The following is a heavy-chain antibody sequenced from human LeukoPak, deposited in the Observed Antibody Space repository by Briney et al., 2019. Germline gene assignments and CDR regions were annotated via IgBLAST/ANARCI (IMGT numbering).Heavy chain of an antibody. CDR1: GFTFSSYE. CDR3: AREMDGGYAFDY. V-gene: IGHV3-48*03. Sequence: GRSLRLSCAASGFTFSSYEMNWVRQAPGKGLEWVSYISSSGSTKYYADSVKGRFTISRDNAKNSLYLQMNSLRAEDTAVYYCAREMDGGYAFDYWGQGTLVTVSS. J-gene: IGHJ4*02. D-gene: IGHD5-12*01. CDR2: ISSSGSTK.